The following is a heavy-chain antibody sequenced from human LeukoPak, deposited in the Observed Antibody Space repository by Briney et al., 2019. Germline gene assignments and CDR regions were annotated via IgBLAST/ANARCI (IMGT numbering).Heavy chain of an antibody. Sequence: EASVKVSCKTSGYTFTSYGISWVRQAPGQGLEWMGWISAYNGNTNYAQNLQGRVTMTTDTSTSTAYMELRSLRSDDTAVYYCARGSPRWDHLDYWGQGTLVTVSS. V-gene: IGHV1-18*01. CDR1: GYTFTSYG. CDR3: ARGSPRWDHLDY. CDR2: ISAYNGNT. D-gene: IGHD1-26*01. J-gene: IGHJ4*02.